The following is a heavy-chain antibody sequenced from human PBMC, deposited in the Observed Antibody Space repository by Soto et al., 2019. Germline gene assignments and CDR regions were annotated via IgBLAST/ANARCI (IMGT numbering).Heavy chain of an antibody. CDR2: IIPIFGTA. CDR3: ASPRGEVGAIHNWFDP. V-gene: IGHV1-69*01. J-gene: IGHJ5*02. Sequence: QVQLVQSGAEVKKPGSSVKVSCKASGGTFSSYAISWVRQAPGQGLEWMGGIIPIFGTANYAQKFQGRVTITADESTSTAYMELSSLRSEDTAVYYCASPRGEVGAIHNWFDPWGQGTLVTVSS. CDR1: GGTFSSYA. D-gene: IGHD1-26*01.